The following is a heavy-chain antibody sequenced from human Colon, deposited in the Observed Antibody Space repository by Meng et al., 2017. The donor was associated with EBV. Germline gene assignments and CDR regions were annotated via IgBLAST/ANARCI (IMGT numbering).Heavy chain of an antibody. Sequence: QVQLQQWGAGLLEPSETLSLSCAVYGGSFRGYYWTWIRQPPGKGLEWVAEINYSENTNYSPSLKSRVTISIDTSKNQFSLKLSSVTAADTAIYYCARYVFDSSSLYSNWFDPWGQGTLVTVSS. J-gene: IGHJ5*02. CDR1: GGSFRGYY. CDR2: INYSENT. CDR3: ARYVFDSSSLYSNWFDP. D-gene: IGHD3-22*01. V-gene: IGHV4-34*01.